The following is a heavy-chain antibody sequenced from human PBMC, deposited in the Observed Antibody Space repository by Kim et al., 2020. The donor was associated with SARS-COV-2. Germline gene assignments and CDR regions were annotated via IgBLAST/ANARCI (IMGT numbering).Heavy chain of an antibody. V-gene: IGHV4-59*01. D-gene: IGHD6-13*01. J-gene: IGHJ4*02. CDR1: GGSINSSY. CDR2: MYYIGSA. Sequence: SETLSLTCTVSGGSINSSYWSWIRQPPGKGLEWIGYMYYIGSATYNPSLKSRVTISVDTSKNQFSLRLRSVTAEDTAVYFCARVREGGSSWHFFDYWGQGTLVTVSS. CDR3: ARVREGGSSWHFFDY.